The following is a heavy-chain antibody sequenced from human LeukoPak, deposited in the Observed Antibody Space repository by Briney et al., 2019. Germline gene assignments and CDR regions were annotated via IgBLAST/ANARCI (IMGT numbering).Heavy chain of an antibody. D-gene: IGHD2-2*01. V-gene: IGHV4-4*07. J-gene: IGHJ6*03. CDR3: ARIVVVPAASYYYYYYYLDV. Sequence: SETLSLTCTVSGGSISSYYWSWIRQPAGKGLEWIGRIYTSGSTNYNPSPKSRVTMSVDTSNNQFSLKLSSVTAADTAVYYCARIVVVPAASYYYYYYYLDVWGKGTTVTVSS. CDR1: GGSISSYY. CDR2: IYTSGST.